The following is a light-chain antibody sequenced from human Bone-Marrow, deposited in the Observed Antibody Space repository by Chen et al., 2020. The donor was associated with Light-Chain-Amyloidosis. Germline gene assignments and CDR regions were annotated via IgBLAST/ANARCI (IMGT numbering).Light chain of an antibody. V-gene: IGLV1-40*01. CDR3: QSYDSSLGGSGV. J-gene: IGLJ3*02. CDR2: GNN. Sequence: QSVLTQPPSVSGAPGQRVTISCTGSSSNIGAGYDVPWYQHLPGTAPQLLIYGNNNRPAGVPDRFAGSQSGTSASLAITGVQAEDQGDYYCQSYDSSLGGSGVFGGGTKLTVL. CDR1: SSNIGAGYD.